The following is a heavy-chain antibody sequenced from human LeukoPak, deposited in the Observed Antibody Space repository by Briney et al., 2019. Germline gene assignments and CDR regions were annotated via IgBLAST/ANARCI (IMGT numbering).Heavy chain of an antibody. CDR1: GFTFSSYC. V-gene: IGHV3-7*01. Sequence: PGGSLRLSCAASGFTFSSYCMSWVRQSPGKGLEWVANIKQDGSEIYYVDSVKGRFTISRDNAKNSLYLQMNSLRAEDTAVYYCARDHYYSNYDWGQGTLVTVSS. CDR2: IKQDGSEI. J-gene: IGHJ4*02. D-gene: IGHD4-11*01. CDR3: ARDHYYSNYD.